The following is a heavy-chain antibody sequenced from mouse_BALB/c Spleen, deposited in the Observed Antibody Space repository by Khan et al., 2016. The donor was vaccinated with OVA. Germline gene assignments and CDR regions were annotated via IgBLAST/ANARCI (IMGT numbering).Heavy chain of an antibody. D-gene: IGHD2-2*01. V-gene: IGHV1-9*01. J-gene: IGHJ3*01. CDR3: ARGGYGWFAY. CDR2: IFPGSVST. Sequence: QVQLQQSGGDLMKPGASVKISCKATGYTFSSYWIEWVKQRPGHGLEWIGQIFPGSVSTTYNEKFKGKATFTADTSSNTAYMQLSSLTSEDSAVYCCARGGYGWFAYWGQGTLVTVSA. CDR1: GYTFSSYW.